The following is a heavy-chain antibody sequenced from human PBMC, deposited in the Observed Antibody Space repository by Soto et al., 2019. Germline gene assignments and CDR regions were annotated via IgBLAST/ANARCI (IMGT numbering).Heavy chain of an antibody. CDR3: ARCVGSGSYYNQYNWFDP. Sequence: ASVKVSCKASGNTFRNYAIHWVRQAPGQGLEWMGWINTYNGNTNHAQKLQGRVTMTTDTPTNTAYMELRSLRSDDTAVYYCARCVGSGSYYNQYNWFDPWGQGTLVTVSS. D-gene: IGHD3-10*01. CDR2: INTYNGNT. J-gene: IGHJ5*02. V-gene: IGHV1-18*01. CDR1: GNTFRNYA.